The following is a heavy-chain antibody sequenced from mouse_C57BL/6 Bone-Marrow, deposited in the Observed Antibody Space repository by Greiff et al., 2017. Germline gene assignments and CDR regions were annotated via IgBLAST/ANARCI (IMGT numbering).Heavy chain of an antibody. J-gene: IGHJ2*01. V-gene: IGHV1-15*01. D-gene: IGHD1-1*01. CDR3: TRGIYYYGSFDY. CDR2: IDPETGGT. Sequence: QVQLQQSGAELVRPGASVTLSCKASGYTFTDYEMHWVKQTPVHGLEWIGAIDPETGGTAYTQKFKGKAILTADKSSSTAYMELRCLTSEDSAFYYCTRGIYYYGSFDYWGQGTTLTGAS. CDR1: GYTFTDYE.